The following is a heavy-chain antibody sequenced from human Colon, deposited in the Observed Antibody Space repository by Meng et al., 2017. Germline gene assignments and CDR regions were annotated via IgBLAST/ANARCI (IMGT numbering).Heavy chain of an antibody. CDR3: ARMGAGAAFDF. V-gene: IGHV1-2*05. CDR2: INPNSGVT. Sequence: QVHLVQSGAEVQTPGPSVKISCEASGYTFTTFFLNWVRQTPDQGFEWLGRINPNSGVTNFAQKFQGRVTMTRDTSISTAYMELASLRSDDTGVYYCARMGAGAAFDFWGQGTLVTVSS. J-gene: IGHJ4*02. CDR1: GYTFTTFF. D-gene: IGHD1-26*01.